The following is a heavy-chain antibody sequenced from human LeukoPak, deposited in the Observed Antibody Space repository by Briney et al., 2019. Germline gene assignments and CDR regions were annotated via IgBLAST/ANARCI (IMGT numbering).Heavy chain of an antibody. CDR3: AKAYSVRAASDY. V-gene: IGHV3-23*01. D-gene: IGHD2-21*01. CDR2: ISGSGGST. CDR1: GFTFSSYG. J-gene: IGHJ4*02. Sequence: PGGSLRLSCAASGFTFSSYGMHWVRQAPGKGLEWVSAISGSGGSTYYADSVKGRFTISRDNSKNTLYLQMNSLRAEDTAVYYCAKAYSVRAASDYWGQGTLVTVSS.